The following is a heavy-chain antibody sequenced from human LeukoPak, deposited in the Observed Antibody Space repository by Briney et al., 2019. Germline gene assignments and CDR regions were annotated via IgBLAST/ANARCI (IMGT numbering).Heavy chain of an antibody. V-gene: IGHV3-30-3*01. CDR3: ARGAHCSGGSCYSWDYYGMDV. CDR2: ISYDGSNK. D-gene: IGHD2-15*01. Sequence: GGSLRLSCAASGFTFSSYAMHWVRQAPGKGLEWVAVISYDGSNKYYADCVKGRFTISRDNSKNTLYLQMNSLRAEDTAVYYCARGAHCSGGSCYSWDYYGMDVWGQGTTVTVSS. CDR1: GFTFSSYA. J-gene: IGHJ6*02.